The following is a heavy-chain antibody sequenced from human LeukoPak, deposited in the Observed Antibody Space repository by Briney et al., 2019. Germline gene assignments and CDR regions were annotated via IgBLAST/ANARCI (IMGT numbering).Heavy chain of an antibody. V-gene: IGHV3-48*01. J-gene: IGHJ4*02. CDR1: GFSFSTYS. Sequence: QSGGSLRLSCAASGFSFSTYSMNWVRQAPGKGLEWVSYISSGSITIYYADSVKGRFTISRDNAKKSMYLQMNSLRAEDTAVYYCARSYYTGLSSPFDYWGQGTLVTVSS. D-gene: IGHD3-10*01. CDR3: ARSYYTGLSSPFDY. CDR2: ISSGSITI.